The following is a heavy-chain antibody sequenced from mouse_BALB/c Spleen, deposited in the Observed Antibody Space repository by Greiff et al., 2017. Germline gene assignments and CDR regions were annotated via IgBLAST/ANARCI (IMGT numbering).Heavy chain of an antibody. J-gene: IGHJ2*01. CDR1: GDSITSGY. Sequence: DVMLVESGPSLVKPSQTLSLTCSVTGDSITSGYWNWIRKFPGNKLEYMGYISYSGSTYYNPSLKSRISITRDTSKNQYYLQLNSVTTEDTATYYCANGAMDYDYDVSLDYWGQGTTLTVSS. CDR2: ISYSGST. V-gene: IGHV3-8*02. CDR3: ANGAMDYDYDVSLDY. D-gene: IGHD2-4*01.